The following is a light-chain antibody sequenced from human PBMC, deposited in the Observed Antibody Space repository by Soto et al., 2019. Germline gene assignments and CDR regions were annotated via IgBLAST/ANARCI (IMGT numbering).Light chain of an antibody. V-gene: IGLV2-8*01. J-gene: IGLJ2*01. CDR1: SSDVGGYDY. CDR2: DVT. CDR3: SSYADTNNLV. Sequence: QSALTQPPFASGSPGQSVTISCTGTSSDVGGYDYVSWYQQHPGKAPKLMIYDVTKRPSGVPDRFSGSKSGNTASLTVSGLQADDEGDYYCSSYADTNNLVFGGGTKVTVL.